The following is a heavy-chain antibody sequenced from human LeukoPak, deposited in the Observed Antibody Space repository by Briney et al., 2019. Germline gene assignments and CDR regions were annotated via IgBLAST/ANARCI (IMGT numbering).Heavy chain of an antibody. CDR3: ARGGCTGGTCYVAY. J-gene: IGHJ4*02. CDR1: GFTVSTNY. Sequence: GGSLRLSCAASGFTVSTNYISWVRQAPGKGLEWVSIIYSSGGTYYADSVKGRFTISRDNSKNTLYLQMNTLRVEDTAVYYCARGGCTGGTCYVAYWGQGTLVTVSS. V-gene: IGHV3-53*01. D-gene: IGHD2-15*01. CDR2: IYSSGGT.